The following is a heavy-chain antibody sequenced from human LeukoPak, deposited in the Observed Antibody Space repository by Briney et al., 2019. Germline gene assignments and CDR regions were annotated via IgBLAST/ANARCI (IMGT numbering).Heavy chain of an antibody. J-gene: IGHJ5*02. D-gene: IGHD5-12*01. CDR2: ISASGST. CDR1: GVSINTYY. Sequence: SETLSLTCTVSGVSINTYYWSWIRQPAGKGLEWLGRISASGSTRYNPSLKSRVTMSIDTSKNQFSLKLNSVTAADTAMYFCARGMAAAYDYNWFDHWGQGTLVTVSS. V-gene: IGHV4-4*07. CDR3: ARGMAAAYDYNWFDH.